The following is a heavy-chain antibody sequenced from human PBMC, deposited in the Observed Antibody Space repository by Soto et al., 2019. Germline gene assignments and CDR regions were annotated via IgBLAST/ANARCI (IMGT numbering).Heavy chain of an antibody. D-gene: IGHD3-10*01. CDR2: IKAGNGDT. CDR3: ARGRYYDSGSYYLDY. Sequence: GASVKVSCKASGYTFTRNAIHWVRQAPGQRLEWIGRIKAGNGDTKYSQKFQDRVTITRDTSASTAYMELSSLTSEDTAVYYCARGRYYDSGSYYLDYWGQGTLVTVSS. J-gene: IGHJ4*02. CDR1: GYTFTRNA. V-gene: IGHV1-3*01.